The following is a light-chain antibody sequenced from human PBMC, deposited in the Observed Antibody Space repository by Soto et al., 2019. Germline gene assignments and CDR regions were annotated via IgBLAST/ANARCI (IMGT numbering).Light chain of an antibody. CDR1: QSVSSSY. CDR2: GAS. CDR3: QQYGSSPGMYT. Sequence: EIVLTQSPGTLSLSPGERATLSCRASQSVSSSYLAWYQQKPGQAPRPLIYGASSRATGIPDRFSGSGSGTDFTLTISRLEPEDFAVYYCQQYGSSPGMYTFGQGTKLEIK. V-gene: IGKV3-20*01. J-gene: IGKJ2*01.